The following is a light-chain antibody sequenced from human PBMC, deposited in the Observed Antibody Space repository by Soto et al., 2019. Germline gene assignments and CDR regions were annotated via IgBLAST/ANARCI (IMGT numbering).Light chain of an antibody. CDR3: QQYNNWPRT. Sequence: EIVITQSPATRSVSPGEGATLSCRASQSVSSNLAWYQQKPGQAPRLLIYGASTRATGIPARFSGSGSGTEFTLTISSLQSEDFAVYYCQQYNNWPRTFGQGTKV. J-gene: IGKJ1*01. CDR2: GAS. V-gene: IGKV3-15*01. CDR1: QSVSSN.